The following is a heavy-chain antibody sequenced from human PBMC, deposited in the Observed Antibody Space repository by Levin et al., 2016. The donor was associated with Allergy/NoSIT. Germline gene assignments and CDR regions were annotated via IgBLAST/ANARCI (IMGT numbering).Heavy chain of an antibody. CDR2: ISSSGGTI. V-gene: IGHV3-11*04. CDR1: GFTFSDYY. D-gene: IGHD1-26*01. J-gene: IGHJ5*02. CDR3: ARAVGDSLA. Sequence: GESLKISCAASGFTFSDYYMSWIRQAPGKGLEWVSYISSSGGTIHYTDSVKGRFTISRDNSKSTLYLQMNSLRPDDTAIYYCARAVGDSLAWGQGTLVTVSS.